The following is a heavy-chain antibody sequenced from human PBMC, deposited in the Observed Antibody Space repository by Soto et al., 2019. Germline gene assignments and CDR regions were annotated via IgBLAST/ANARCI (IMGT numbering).Heavy chain of an antibody. D-gene: IGHD2-21*02. CDR2: INPKGGGR. CDR3: ARESVALTKDFDY. V-gene: IGHV1-2*04. Sequence: QVQLLQSGAEVKKPGASVKVSCKASGYTFIDYYMHWVRQAPGQGPEWMGCINPKGGGRKYAQKFQDWVTMTWDTSISTAYMDLNRLRSDDTAVYYCARESVALTKDFDYWGQGTLVTVSS. J-gene: IGHJ4*02. CDR1: GYTFIDYY.